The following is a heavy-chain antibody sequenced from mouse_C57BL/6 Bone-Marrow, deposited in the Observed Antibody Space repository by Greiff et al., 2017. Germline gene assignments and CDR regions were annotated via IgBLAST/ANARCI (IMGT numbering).Heavy chain of an antibody. CDR3: VRLHSFAY. Sequence: GESGGGLVQPKGSLKLSCAASGFSFNTYAMNWVRQAPGKGLEWVARIRSKSNNYATYYADSVKDRFTISRDDSESMLYLQMNNLKTEDTAMYYCVRLHSFAYWGQGTLVTVSA. CDR1: GFSFNTYA. J-gene: IGHJ3*01. CDR2: IRSKSNNYAT. V-gene: IGHV10-1*01.